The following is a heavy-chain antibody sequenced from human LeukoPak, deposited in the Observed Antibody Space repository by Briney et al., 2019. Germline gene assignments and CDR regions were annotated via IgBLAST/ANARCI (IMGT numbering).Heavy chain of an antibody. D-gene: IGHD3-10*01. CDR2: ISDDGGST. V-gene: IGHV3-23*01. CDR3: ASSAPYYYYYYYMDV. Sequence: GGSLRLSCAASGFTFSSYAMTWVRQAPGKGLEWVSVISDDGGSTYYADSVKGRFTISRDNSKNTLYLQMNSLRAEDTAVYYCASSAPYYYYYYYMDVWGKGTTVTVSS. J-gene: IGHJ6*03. CDR1: GFTFSSYA.